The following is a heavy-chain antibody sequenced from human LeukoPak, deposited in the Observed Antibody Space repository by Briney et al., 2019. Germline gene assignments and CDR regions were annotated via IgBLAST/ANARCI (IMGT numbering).Heavy chain of an antibody. CDR1: GLSLSTSGVA. D-gene: IGHD3-10*01. Sequence: SGPTLVNPTQTLTLTCTFSGLSLSTSGVAVGWIRQPPGKALEWLALIYWDDEKRYSPSLESRLTISKDTSENRVVLTMTNMDPVDTATYYCAHRRRGSAWYFNYWGQGTLVTVSS. CDR3: AHRRRGSAWYFNY. CDR2: IYWDDEK. V-gene: IGHV2-5*02. J-gene: IGHJ4*02.